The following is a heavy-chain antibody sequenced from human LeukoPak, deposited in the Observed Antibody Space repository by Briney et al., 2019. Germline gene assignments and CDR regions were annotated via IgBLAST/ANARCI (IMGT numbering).Heavy chain of an antibody. V-gene: IGHV3-9*01. CDR1: GFTFDDYA. CDR2: ISWNSGSI. J-gene: IGHJ6*02. D-gene: IGHD5-24*01. CDR3: AEDIFAAGWQPNYYYYYGMDV. Sequence: GGSLRLSCAASGFTFDDYAMHWVRQAPGKGLEWVSGISWNSGSIGYADSVKGRFTISRDNAKNSLYLQMNSLRAEDTALYYCAEDIFAAGWQPNYYYYYGMDVWGQGTTVTVSS.